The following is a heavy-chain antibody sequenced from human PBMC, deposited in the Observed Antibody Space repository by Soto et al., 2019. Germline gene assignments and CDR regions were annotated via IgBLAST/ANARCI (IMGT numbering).Heavy chain of an antibody. J-gene: IGHJ4*02. V-gene: IGHV1-18*01. CDR3: ARVGDSSSWYFPHYFDY. CDR1: GYTFTSYG. Sequence: ASVKVSCKASGYTFTSYGISWVRQAPGQGLEWMGWISAYNGNTNYAQKLQGRVTMTTDTSTSTAYMELRSLRSDDTAVYYCARVGDSSSWYFPHYFDYWGQGTLVTVSS. CDR2: ISAYNGNT. D-gene: IGHD6-13*01.